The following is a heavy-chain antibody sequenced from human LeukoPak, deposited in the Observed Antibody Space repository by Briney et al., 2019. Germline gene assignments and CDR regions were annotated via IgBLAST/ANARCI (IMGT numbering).Heavy chain of an antibody. CDR1: EFTFSSYA. CDR3: TKETYEDTVVVVAAIPLQYGMDV. D-gene: IGHD2-15*01. V-gene: IGHV3-23*01. J-gene: IGHJ6*02. CDR2: ISGSGGST. Sequence: PGGSLRLSCAASEFTFSSYAMSWVRQAPGKGLEWVSAISGSGGSTYYADSVKGRFTISRDNSKNTLYLQMNSLRAEDTAVYYCTKETYEDTVVVVAAIPLQYGMDVWGQGTTVTVSS.